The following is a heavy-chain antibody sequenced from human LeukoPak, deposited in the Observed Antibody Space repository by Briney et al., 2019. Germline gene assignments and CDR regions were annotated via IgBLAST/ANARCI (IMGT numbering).Heavy chain of an antibody. D-gene: IGHD1-26*01. CDR3: ARGSLFSGSYWYFDL. CDR2: IYHSGST. Sequence: SETLSLTCAVSGGSISSGGYSWSWIRQPPGEGLEWIGYIYHSGSTYYNPSLKSRVTVSVDRSKNQFSLKLSSVTAADTAVYYCARGSLFSGSYWYFDLWGRGTLVTVSS. V-gene: IGHV4-30-2*01. J-gene: IGHJ2*01. CDR1: GGSISSGGYS.